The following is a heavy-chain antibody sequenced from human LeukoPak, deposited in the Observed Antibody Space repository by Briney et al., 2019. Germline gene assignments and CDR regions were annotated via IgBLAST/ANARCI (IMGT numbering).Heavy chain of an antibody. CDR2: IRNKANSFTT. Sequence: GGSLRLSCAASGFTFSDRYMDWVRQAPGKGLEWVGRIRNKANSFTTEYAASVKGRFTISRDDSKNSLYLQTNSLITEDTAAYYCARGPIVGAYTGDYWGQGTLVTVSS. J-gene: IGHJ4*02. V-gene: IGHV3-72*01. D-gene: IGHD1-26*01. CDR1: GFTFSDRY. CDR3: ARGPIVGAYTGDY.